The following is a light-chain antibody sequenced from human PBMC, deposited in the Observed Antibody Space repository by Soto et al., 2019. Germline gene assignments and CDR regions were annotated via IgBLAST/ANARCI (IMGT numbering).Light chain of an antibody. Sequence: IVLTQSPGILSLSPGERATLSCRASQTVIGSALAWYQQKPAQAPRLLVYGASNRATGLPDRFSGSGSGTDFTLTISRLEPEDFAFYFCQQYGGSPATFGGGTNLEI. CDR1: QTVIGSA. CDR3: QQYGGSPAT. CDR2: GAS. V-gene: IGKV3-20*01. J-gene: IGKJ4*01.